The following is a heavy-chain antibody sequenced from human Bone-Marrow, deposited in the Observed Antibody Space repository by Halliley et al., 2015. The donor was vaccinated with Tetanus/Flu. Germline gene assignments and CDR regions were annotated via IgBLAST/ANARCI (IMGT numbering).Heavy chain of an antibody. CDR1: GGPIIDYS. J-gene: IGHJ4*02. Sequence: TLSLTCTVYGGPIIDYSWSWIRQPPGKGLQWIGYIHHSGSTNYDPSLKSRVTISVDTPKRQFSLKLHSVTAADTAVYYCARWSNYGHPHFDFWGQGALVTVSS. V-gene: IGHV4-59*01. D-gene: IGHD1-26*01. CDR2: IHHSGST. CDR3: ARWSNYGHPHFDF.